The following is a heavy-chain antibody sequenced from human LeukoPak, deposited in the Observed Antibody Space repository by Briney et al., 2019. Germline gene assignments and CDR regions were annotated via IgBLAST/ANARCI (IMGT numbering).Heavy chain of an antibody. CDR1: GGSVSSYY. Sequence: SETLSLTCTVSGGSVSSYYWSWIRQPPGRGLEWIGYIHYSGSTNYTPSLKSRVTVSVDTSKNQFSLNLTSVTAADTAVYYCARNMYRTVMDWGQGTLVTVSS. V-gene: IGHV4-59*08. D-gene: IGHD3-16*01. CDR2: IHYSGST. J-gene: IGHJ4*02. CDR3: ARNMYRTVMD.